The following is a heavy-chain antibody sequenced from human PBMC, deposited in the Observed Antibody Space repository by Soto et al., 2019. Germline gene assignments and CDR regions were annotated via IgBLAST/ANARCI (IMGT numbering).Heavy chain of an antibody. CDR2: INTGNGNT. CDR3: ARGPGYYDSSGYFFDY. D-gene: IGHD3-22*01. CDR1: GGTFSSYT. V-gene: IGHV1-18*01. J-gene: IGHJ4*02. Sequence: ASVKVSCKASGGTFSSYTISWVRQAPGQGLEWMGWINTGNGNTKYSQKFQGRVTISRDTSTSTAYMELRSLGSDDTAVYYCARGPGYYDSSGYFFDYWGQGTLVTVSS.